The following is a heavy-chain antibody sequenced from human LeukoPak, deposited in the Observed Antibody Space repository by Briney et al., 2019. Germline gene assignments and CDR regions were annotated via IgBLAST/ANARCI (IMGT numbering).Heavy chain of an antibody. CDR1: GFTFSSYA. D-gene: IGHD2-21*01. CDR2: ISYDGSKK. Sequence: GSLRLSCAASGFTFSSYAMHWVRQAPGKGLEWVAVISYDGSKKYYADSVKGRFTISRDNSKNTLYLQMNSLRAEDTAMYYCARDPPGGDYLFDFWGQGILVTVSS. J-gene: IGHJ4*02. V-gene: IGHV3-30-3*01. CDR3: ARDPPGGDYLFDF.